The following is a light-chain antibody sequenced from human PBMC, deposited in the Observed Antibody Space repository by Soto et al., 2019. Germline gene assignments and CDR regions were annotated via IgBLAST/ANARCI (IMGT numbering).Light chain of an antibody. CDR2: SND. CDR3: ASWDDSLNGVV. J-gene: IGLJ2*01. CDR1: SSNIETNT. V-gene: IGLV1-44*01. Sequence: QLVLTQPPSASGTPGQRVTISCSGSSSNIETNTVNWYQQVPGTAPKHLIYSNDQRPSGVPDRFSASKSGTSASLAISGLQSEDEADYSCASWDDSLNGVVFGGGTKVTVL.